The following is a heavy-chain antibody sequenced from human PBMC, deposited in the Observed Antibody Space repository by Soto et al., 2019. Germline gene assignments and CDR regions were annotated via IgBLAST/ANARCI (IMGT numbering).Heavy chain of an antibody. Sequence: QLQLQESGPGLVKPSETLSLTCTVSGGSISSSSYYWGWIRQPPGKGLEWIGSIYYSGITYYNPSLKSRVTISVDTSNNQVDPKLSSVTAADTAVYYCARHELGEQWLVINWFDPWGQGTLVTVSS. V-gene: IGHV4-39*01. CDR3: ARHELGEQWLVINWFDP. CDR1: GGSISSSSYY. CDR2: IYYSGIT. D-gene: IGHD6-19*01. J-gene: IGHJ5*02.